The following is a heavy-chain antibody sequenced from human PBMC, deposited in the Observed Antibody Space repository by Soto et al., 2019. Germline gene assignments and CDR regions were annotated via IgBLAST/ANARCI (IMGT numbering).Heavy chain of an antibody. V-gene: IGHV1-69*13. CDR3: ARRSPVGQQLDAFDI. D-gene: IGHD6-13*01. CDR1: GGTFSSYA. J-gene: IGHJ3*02. Sequence: ASVKVSCKASGGTFSSYAISWVRQAPGQGLEWMGGIIPIFGTANYAQKFQGRVTITADESTSPAYMELSSLRSEDTAVYYCARRSPVGQQLDAFDIWGQGTMVTVSS. CDR2: IIPIFGTA.